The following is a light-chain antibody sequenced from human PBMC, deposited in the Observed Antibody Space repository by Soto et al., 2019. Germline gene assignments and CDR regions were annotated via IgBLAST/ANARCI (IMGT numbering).Light chain of an antibody. Sequence: DIQMTQSPSSLSASAGDRVTITCRASQDISKFLACYQQKPGKVPRLLIYATSTLDSGVPSRFSGSGTGTDFTLTISSLQPEDVATYYCQNYKSAPWTFGQGTKVETK. CDR3: QNYKSAPWT. CDR1: QDISKF. J-gene: IGKJ1*01. V-gene: IGKV1-27*01. CDR2: ATS.